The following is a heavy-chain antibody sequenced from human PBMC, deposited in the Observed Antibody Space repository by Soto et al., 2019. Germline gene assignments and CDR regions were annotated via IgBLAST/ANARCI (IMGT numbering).Heavy chain of an antibody. CDR3: ARVEVYYDSSGYPYNWFDP. V-gene: IGHV4-30-2*01. CDR1: GGSIGSGGYS. D-gene: IGHD3-22*01. J-gene: IGHJ5*02. CDR2: IYHSGST. Sequence: SETLSLTCAVSGGSIGSGGYSWSWIRQPPGMGLEWIGHIYHSGSTHYNPSLESRVTMSVDRSKNQFSLKLSSVTAADTAVYYCARVEVYYDSSGYPYNWFDPWGQGTLVTVSS.